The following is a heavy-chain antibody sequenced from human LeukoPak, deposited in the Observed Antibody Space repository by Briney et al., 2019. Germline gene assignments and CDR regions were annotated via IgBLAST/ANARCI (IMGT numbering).Heavy chain of an antibody. CDR3: PRDAGGWSGYPDHNYFDY. J-gene: IGHJ4*02. Sequence: SVKVSCKASGGTFSSYAIRWVRQAPGQGLEWMGGIIPIFGTANYAQKFQGRVTITADESTRTAYMELSSLRSEDTAVYYCPRDAGGWSGYPDHNYFDYWGQGTLVTVSS. CDR1: GGTFSSYA. CDR2: IIPIFGTA. D-gene: IGHD3-3*01. V-gene: IGHV1-69*13.